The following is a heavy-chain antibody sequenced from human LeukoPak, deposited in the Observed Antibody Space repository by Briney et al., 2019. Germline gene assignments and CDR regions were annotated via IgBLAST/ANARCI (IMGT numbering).Heavy chain of an antibody. CDR1: GGSISSYY. J-gene: IGHJ4*02. Sequence: SETLSLTCTVSGGSISSYYWSWIRQPPGEGLEWIGYIYYSGSTNYNPSLKSRVTISVDTSKNQFSLKLSSVTAADTAVYYCARLSGVSFYCSGGSCPYYFDYWGQGTLVTVSS. CDR2: IYYSGST. D-gene: IGHD2-15*01. CDR3: ARLSGVSFYCSGGSCPYYFDY. V-gene: IGHV4-59*12.